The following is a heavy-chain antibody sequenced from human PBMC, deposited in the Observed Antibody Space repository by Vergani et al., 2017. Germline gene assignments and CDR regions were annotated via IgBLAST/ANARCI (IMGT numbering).Heavy chain of an antibody. Sequence: EVQLVESGGGLVKPGGSLRLSCAASGFTFSSYSMNWVRQAPGKGLEWVSSISSSSSYIYYADSVKGRFTISRDNAKNSRYLQMNSLRAADTAVYYCARDVVGATQGAFDIWGQGTMVTVSS. CDR1: GFTFSSYS. CDR3: ARDVVGATQGAFDI. J-gene: IGHJ3*02. V-gene: IGHV3-21*01. D-gene: IGHD1-26*01. CDR2: ISSSSSYI.